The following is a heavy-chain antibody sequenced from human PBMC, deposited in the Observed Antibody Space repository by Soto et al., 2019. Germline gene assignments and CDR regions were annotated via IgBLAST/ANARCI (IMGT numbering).Heavy chain of an antibody. Sequence: QVQLVESGGGVVQPGRSLRLSCAASGFTFSSYGMHWVRQAPGKGLEWVAVIWYDGSNKYYADSVKGRFTISRDNSKNTLYLQMNSLRAEDTAVYYCARDRGSGWYGYYYYYYGMDVWGQGTTVTVSS. D-gene: IGHD6-19*01. J-gene: IGHJ6*02. V-gene: IGHV3-33*01. CDR3: ARDRGSGWYGYYYYYYGMDV. CDR2: IWYDGSNK. CDR1: GFTFSSYG.